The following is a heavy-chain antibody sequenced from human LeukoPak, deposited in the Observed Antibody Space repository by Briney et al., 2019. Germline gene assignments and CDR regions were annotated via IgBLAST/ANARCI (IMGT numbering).Heavy chain of an antibody. V-gene: IGHV1-18*01. CDR3: ARDTYYYDNSGYFAY. Sequence: ASVKVSCKASGYTFTSYGISWVRQAPGQGLEWMGWISAYNGNTNYAQKLQGRVTMTTDTSTSTAYMELRSLRSDDTAVYYCARDTYYYDNSGYFAYWGQGTLVTVSS. J-gene: IGHJ4*02. CDR2: ISAYNGNT. D-gene: IGHD3-22*01. CDR1: GYTFTSYG.